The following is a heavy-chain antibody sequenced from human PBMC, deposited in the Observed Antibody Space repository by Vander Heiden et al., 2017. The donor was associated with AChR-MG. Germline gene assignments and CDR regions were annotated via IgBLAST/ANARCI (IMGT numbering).Heavy chain of an antibody. CDR3: ARVIPGYSYGYSRGIHGGGMDV. CDR2: INHSGST. Sequence: QVQLQQWGAGLLKPSETLSLTCAVYGGSFSGYYWSWIRQPPGKGLEWIGEINHSGSTNYNPSLKSRVTISVDTSKNQFSLKLSSVTAADTAVYYCARVIPGYSYGYSRGIHGGGMDVWGQGTTVTVSS. CDR1: GGSFSGYY. D-gene: IGHD5-18*01. V-gene: IGHV4-34*01. J-gene: IGHJ6*02.